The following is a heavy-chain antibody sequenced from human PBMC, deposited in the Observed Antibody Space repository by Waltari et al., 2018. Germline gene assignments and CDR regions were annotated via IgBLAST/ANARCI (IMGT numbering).Heavy chain of an antibody. J-gene: IGHJ4*02. CDR2: ISSSGSTI. Sequence: EVKLVESGGGLVQPGGSLSLSCAASGFTLSSYEMNWVRKAPGKGLAWVSYISSSGSTIYYADSVKGRFTISRDNAKNSLYLQMNSLRAEDTAVYYCAVGGSAVGYWGQGTLVTVSS. D-gene: IGHD5-12*01. CDR1: GFTLSSYE. CDR3: AVGGSAVGY. V-gene: IGHV3-48*03.